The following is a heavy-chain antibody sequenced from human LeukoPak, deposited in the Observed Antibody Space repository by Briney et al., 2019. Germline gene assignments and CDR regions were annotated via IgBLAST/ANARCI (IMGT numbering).Heavy chain of an antibody. Sequence: SVKVSCKASGGTFSSYAISWVRQAPGQGLELRGGIIPIFGTANYAQKFQGRVTITTDESTSTAYMELSSLRSEDTAVYYCARALGYCSGGSCYSSWFDPWGQGTLVTVSS. V-gene: IGHV1-69*05. J-gene: IGHJ5*02. D-gene: IGHD2-15*01. CDR3: ARALGYCSGGSCYSSWFDP. CDR1: GGTFSSYA. CDR2: IIPIFGTA.